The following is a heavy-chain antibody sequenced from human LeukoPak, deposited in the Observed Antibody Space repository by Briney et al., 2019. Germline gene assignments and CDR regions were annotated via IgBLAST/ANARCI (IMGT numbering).Heavy chain of an antibody. CDR1: GGSISSYY. V-gene: IGHV4-59*01. CDR2: IYYSGST. Sequence: PSETLSLTCTVSGGSISSYYWSWIRQPPGKGLEWIGYIYYSGSTNYNPSLKSRVTISVDTSKNQFPLKLSSVTAADTAVYYCARGSEYYYDSSGYYDYWGQGTLVTVSS. J-gene: IGHJ4*02. CDR3: ARGSEYYYDSSGYYDY. D-gene: IGHD3-22*01.